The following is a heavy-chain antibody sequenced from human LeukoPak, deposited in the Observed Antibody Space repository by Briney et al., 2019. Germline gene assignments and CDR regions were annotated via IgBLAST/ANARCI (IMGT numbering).Heavy chain of an antibody. CDR1: GFTFSSYS. CDR3: AREDGTAAGKRCPDY. J-gene: IGHJ4*02. Sequence: GGSLRLSCAASGFTFSSYSMNWVRQAPGKGLEWVSSISSSSSYIYYADSVKGRFTISRDNAKNSLYLQMNSLRAEDTAVYYCAREDGTAAGKRCPDYWGQGTLVTVSS. CDR2: ISSSSSYI. D-gene: IGHD6-13*01. V-gene: IGHV3-21*01.